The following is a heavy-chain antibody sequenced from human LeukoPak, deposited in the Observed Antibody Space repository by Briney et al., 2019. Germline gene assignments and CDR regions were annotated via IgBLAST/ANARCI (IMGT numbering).Heavy chain of an antibody. J-gene: IGHJ4*02. CDR1: GFTFSSSW. V-gene: IGHV3-7*05. CDR2: IKEDGTEE. Sequence: GGSLRLSCAASGFTFSSSWMTWVRQASGKGLEWVAHIKEDGTEEYYVDSVKGRFTTSRDDAKNSLYLQMNSLRAEDTAVYYCARWNNDWEFDYWGQGTLVSVSS. CDR3: ARWNNDWEFDY. D-gene: IGHD1/OR15-1a*01.